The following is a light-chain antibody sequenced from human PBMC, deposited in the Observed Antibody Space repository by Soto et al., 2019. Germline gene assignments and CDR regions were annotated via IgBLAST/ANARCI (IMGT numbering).Light chain of an antibody. Sequence: DIQMTQSPSSLSASVGDRVTITCRASQGISNDLSWYQQKPGKVPKLLSYAADTLQSGVPSRFSGSGSGKDFTLTISSLQHEDVANYYCQKYNSAPYTFGQGTKLEIK. CDR2: AAD. J-gene: IGKJ2*01. CDR1: QGISND. CDR3: QKYNSAPYT. V-gene: IGKV1-27*01.